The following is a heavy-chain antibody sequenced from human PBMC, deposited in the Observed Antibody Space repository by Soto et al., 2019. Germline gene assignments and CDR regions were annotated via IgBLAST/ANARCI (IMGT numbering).Heavy chain of an antibody. D-gene: IGHD3-10*01. CDR2: INPNSGGT. CDR1: GYTFTGYY. J-gene: IGHJ6*02. V-gene: IGHV1-2*04. CDR3: AIGPRNEDYYYYGMDV. Sequence: ASLKVSCKASGYTFTGYYMHWVRQAPGQGLEWMGWINPNSGGTNYAQKFQGWVTMTRDTSISTAYMELSRLRSDDTAVYYCAIGPRNEDYYYYGMDVWGQGTTVTVSS.